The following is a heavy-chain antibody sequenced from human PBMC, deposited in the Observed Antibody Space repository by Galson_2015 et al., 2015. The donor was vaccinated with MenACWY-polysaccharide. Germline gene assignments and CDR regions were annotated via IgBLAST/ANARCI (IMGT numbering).Heavy chain of an antibody. CDR2: IIPIFGSP. D-gene: IGHD3-9*01. J-gene: IGHJ6*03. CDR1: RGSFNKLA. V-gene: IGHV1-69*13. Sequence: SVKVSCKASRGSFNKLAFSWVRQAPGLGLEWMGSIIPIFGSPKYTQRFQGRVTITADESRNAVYMEVSRLRSDDTAIYYCGSRESGDFDYGYYMTVWGNGTTVTVS. CDR3: GSRESGDFDYGYYMTV.